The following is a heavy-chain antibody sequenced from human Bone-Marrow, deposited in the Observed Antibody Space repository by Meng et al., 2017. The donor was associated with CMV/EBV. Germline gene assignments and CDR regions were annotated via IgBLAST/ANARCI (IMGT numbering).Heavy chain of an antibody. Sequence: LRLSCAASGFTFSSYWLHWVRQAPGKGLVWVSRITSDGSPTRYADSVKGRFTISRDNAMNTLFLQMNSLRDEDTAVYYCVRDLGVSGYWGQGTLVTVSS. D-gene: IGHD3-10*01. CDR1: GFTFSSYW. CDR3: VRDLGVSGY. V-gene: IGHV3-74*01. CDR2: ITSDGSPT. J-gene: IGHJ4*02.